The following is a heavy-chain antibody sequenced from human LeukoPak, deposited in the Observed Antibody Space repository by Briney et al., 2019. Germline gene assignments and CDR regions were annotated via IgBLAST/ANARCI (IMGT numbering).Heavy chain of an antibody. CDR2: ISSSSSYI. J-gene: IGHJ6*04. CDR3: ARVRFVRGVVSNDMDV. D-gene: IGHD3-10*02. V-gene: IGHV3-21*01. Sequence: PGGSLRLSCAASGFTFSSYSMNWVRQAPGKGLEWVSSISSSSSYIYYAESVKGRFTISRDNAKNSLYLQMNSLRVEDTAVYYCARVRFVRGVVSNDMDVWGKGTTVTVSS. CDR1: GFTFSSYS.